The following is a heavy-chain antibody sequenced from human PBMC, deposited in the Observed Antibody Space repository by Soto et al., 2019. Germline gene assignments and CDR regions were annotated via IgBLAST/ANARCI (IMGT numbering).Heavy chain of an antibody. Sequence: ASVKVSCKASGYTFTSYAIHWLRQSPGQRLEWMGWINAGNDNTKYSQKFQGRVTITRDTSASTAYMELSSLRSEDTAVYFCARDYRSGYYWFDPWGQGTLVTVSS. J-gene: IGHJ5*02. CDR3: ARDYRSGYYWFDP. CDR1: GYTFTSYA. V-gene: IGHV1-3*01. CDR2: INAGNDNT. D-gene: IGHD3-3*01.